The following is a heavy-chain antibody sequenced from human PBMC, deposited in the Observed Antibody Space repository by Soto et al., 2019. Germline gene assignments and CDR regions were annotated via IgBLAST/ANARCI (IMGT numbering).Heavy chain of an antibody. CDR1: GGSIISGGYY. J-gene: IGHJ6*03. CDR2: IYYSGSA. Sequence: ILSLTCTVSGGSIISGGYYWSWIRQHPGKGLEWIGYIYYSGSASSNPSLKSRVSISVDMSKNQFSLKLSSVTAADTAVYYCGRGGCSSTSCSFYHYYMDVWGKGTTVTVSS. D-gene: IGHD2-2*01. V-gene: IGHV4-31*03. CDR3: GRGGCSSTSCSFYHYYMDV.